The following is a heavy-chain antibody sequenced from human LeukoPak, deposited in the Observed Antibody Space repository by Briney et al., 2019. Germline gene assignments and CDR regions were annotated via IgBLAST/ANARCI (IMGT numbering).Heavy chain of an antibody. J-gene: IGHJ4*02. D-gene: IGHD3-3*01. CDR1: GYTFTSYD. V-gene: IGHV1-8*02. CDR3: ARVRLSWSGHPGDY. Sequence: ASVKVSCKASGYTFTSYDINWVRQATGQGLEWMGWMNPNSGNTGYAQKFQGRVTMTRDTSISTAYMELRSLRSDDTAVYYCARVRLSWSGHPGDYWGQGTLVTVSS. CDR2: MNPNSGNT.